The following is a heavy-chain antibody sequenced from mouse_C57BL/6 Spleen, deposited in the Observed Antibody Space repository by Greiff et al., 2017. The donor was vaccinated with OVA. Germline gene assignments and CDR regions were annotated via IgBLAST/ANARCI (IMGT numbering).Heavy chain of an antibody. CDR3: ARSPDGGYFDY. J-gene: IGHJ2*01. Sequence: QVQLQQSGAELARPGASVKMSCKASGYTFTSYTMHWVKQRPGQGLEWIGYINPSSGYTKYNQKFKDKATLTADKSSSTAYMQLSSLTSEDSAVYYCARSPDGGYFDYWGQGTTLTVSS. CDR1: GYTFTSYT. CDR2: INPSSGYT. V-gene: IGHV1-4*01.